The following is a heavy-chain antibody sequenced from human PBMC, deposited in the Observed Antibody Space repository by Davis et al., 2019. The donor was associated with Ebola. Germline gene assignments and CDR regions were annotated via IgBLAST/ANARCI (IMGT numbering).Heavy chain of an antibody. D-gene: IGHD3-16*02. J-gene: IGHJ6*02. Sequence: PGGSLRLSCAASGFTFSGSAMHWVRQASGKGLEWVGRIRSKANSYATAYAASVKGRFTISRDDSKNTAYLQMNSLKTEDTAVYYCTRHGLNIWGSYRYGMDVWGQGTTVTVSS. V-gene: IGHV3-73*01. CDR1: GFTFSGSA. CDR3: TRHGLNIWGSYRYGMDV. CDR2: IRSKANSYAT.